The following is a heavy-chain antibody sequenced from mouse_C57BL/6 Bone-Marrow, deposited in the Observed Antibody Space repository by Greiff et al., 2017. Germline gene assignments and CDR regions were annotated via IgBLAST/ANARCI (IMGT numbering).Heavy chain of an antibody. J-gene: IGHJ1*03. CDR3: ARPYGSPSYWYFDV. CDR2: IYPSDSET. V-gene: IGHV1-61*01. Sequence: QVHVKQPGAELVRPGSSVKLSCKASGYTFTSYWMDWVKQRPGQALEWIGNIYPSDSETHYNQKFKDKATLTVDKSSSTAYMQLSSLTSEDSAVYYCARPYGSPSYWYFDVWGTGTTVTVSS. D-gene: IGHD1-1*01. CDR1: GYTFTSYW.